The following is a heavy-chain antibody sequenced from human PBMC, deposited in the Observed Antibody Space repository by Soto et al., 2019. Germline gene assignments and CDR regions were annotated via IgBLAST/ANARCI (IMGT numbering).Heavy chain of an antibody. J-gene: IGHJ4*02. CDR3: ARDWDSAMAFY. Sequence: GGSLRLSCAASGFTFSSYGMHWVRQAPGKGLEWVAVIWYDGSNKYYADSVKGRFTISRDNSKNTLYLQMNSLRAEDTAVYYCARDWDSAMAFYWGQGTLVTAPQ. CDR1: GFTFSSYG. D-gene: IGHD5-18*01. V-gene: IGHV3-33*01. CDR2: IWYDGSNK.